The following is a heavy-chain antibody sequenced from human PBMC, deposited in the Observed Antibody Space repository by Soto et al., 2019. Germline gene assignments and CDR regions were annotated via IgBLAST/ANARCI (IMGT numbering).Heavy chain of an antibody. CDR1: GFTFSSYA. J-gene: IGHJ1*01. V-gene: IGHV3-23*01. Sequence: GGSLRLSCAASGFTFSSYAMSWVRQAPGKGLEWVSAISGSGGSTYYADSVKGRFTISRDNSKNTLYLQMNSLRAEDTAVYYCAKSPGFESSGYYQHWGQGTLVTVSS. CDR3: AKSPGFESSGYYQH. CDR2: ISGSGGST. D-gene: IGHD3-22*01.